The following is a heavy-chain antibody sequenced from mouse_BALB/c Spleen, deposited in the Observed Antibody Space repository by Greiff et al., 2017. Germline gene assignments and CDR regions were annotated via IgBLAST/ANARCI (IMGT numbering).Heavy chain of an antibody. CDR3: ARYGNWLAY. Sequence: EVQLQESGPGLVKPSQSLSLTCSVTGYSITSGYYWNWIRQFPGNKLEWMGYISYDGSNNYNPSLKNRISITRDTSKNQFFLKLNSVTTEDTATYYCARYGNWLAYWGQGTLVTVSA. CDR1: GYSITSGYY. J-gene: IGHJ3*01. CDR2: ISYDGSN. V-gene: IGHV3-6*02. D-gene: IGHD2-1*01.